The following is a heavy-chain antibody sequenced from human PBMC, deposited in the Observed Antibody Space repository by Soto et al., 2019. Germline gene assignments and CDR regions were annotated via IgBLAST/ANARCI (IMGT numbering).Heavy chain of an antibody. CDR1: GFTFSSYG. CDR3: AKFYSNYDNSGSYYSYGMDV. J-gene: IGHJ6*02. D-gene: IGHD4-4*01. V-gene: IGHV3-30*18. CDR2: ISYDGSNK. Sequence: AGGYLRLSCAASGFTFSSYGMHWVRQAPGKGLEWVAVISYDGSNKYYADSVKGRFTISRDNSKNTLYLQMNSLRAEDTAVYYCAKFYSNYDNSGSYYSYGMDVWGQATTVTGSS.